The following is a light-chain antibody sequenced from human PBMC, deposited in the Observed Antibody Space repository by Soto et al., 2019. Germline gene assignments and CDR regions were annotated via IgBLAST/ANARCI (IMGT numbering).Light chain of an antibody. CDR2: DVS. CDR1: SSDVGGYNY. Sequence: QSALTQPASVSGSPGQSITISCTGTSSDVGGYNYVSWYQQHPGKAPKLMIYDVSNRPSGVSNRFSGSKSGNTASLTISGLKTEDEADYYCSSYTSSSTLGVFGTG. V-gene: IGLV2-14*01. CDR3: SSYTSSSTLGV. J-gene: IGLJ1*01.